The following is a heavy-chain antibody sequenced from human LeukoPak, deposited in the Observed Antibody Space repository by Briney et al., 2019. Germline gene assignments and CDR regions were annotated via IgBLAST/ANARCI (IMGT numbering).Heavy chain of an antibody. CDR2: IYYSGRT. J-gene: IGHJ4*02. Sequence: SETLSLTCNVSGVSINSYYWVWFRQPPGKRLEAIGYIYYSGRTTYNPSLKTRVTISVDTSTNQISLKLTSVTAADTAVYFCARETTKGYYYDSSGYYTKWGQGTLVTVSS. CDR1: GVSINSYY. V-gene: IGHV4-59*12. D-gene: IGHD3-22*01. CDR3: ARETTKGYYYDSSGYYTK.